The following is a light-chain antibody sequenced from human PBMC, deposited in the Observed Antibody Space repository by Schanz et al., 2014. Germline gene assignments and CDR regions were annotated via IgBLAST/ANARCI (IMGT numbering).Light chain of an antibody. CDR2: DVS. V-gene: IGLV2-14*03. Sequence: QSVLTQPASVSGSPGQSITISCTGTSSDVGGYNYVSWYQQHPGKAPKLMIYDVSNRPSGVSNRFSGSKSGNTASLTISGLQAEDEADYYCQSYDSSLSGSNWVFGGGTKLTVL. CDR3: QSYDSSLSGSNWV. CDR1: SSDVGGYNY. J-gene: IGLJ3*02.